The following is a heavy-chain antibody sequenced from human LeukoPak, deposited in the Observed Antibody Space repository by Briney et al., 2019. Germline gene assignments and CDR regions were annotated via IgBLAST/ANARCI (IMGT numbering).Heavy chain of an antibody. CDR1: GGSISSYS. CDR3: AGDYGSGSYRFDY. Sequence: SETLSLTCTVSGGSISSYSWSWVRQPPARGLEWIGYIYYSGSTTYNPSLKTRLTMSLDTSKNQFSLKLTSVTAADTAVYYCAGDYGSGSYRFDYWGQGALVTVSS. D-gene: IGHD3-10*01. CDR2: IYYSGST. J-gene: IGHJ4*02. V-gene: IGHV4-59*12.